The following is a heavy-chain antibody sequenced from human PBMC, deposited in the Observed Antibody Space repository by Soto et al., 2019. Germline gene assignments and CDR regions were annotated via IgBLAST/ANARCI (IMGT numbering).Heavy chain of an antibody. V-gene: IGHV2-5*02. CDR3: TPIPNCYQTDWLDP. Sequence: QITLKESGPTLVKPTQTLTLTCTFSGFSLTTRGVGVGWIRQPPGKALECLALIYWDDDNRYSPSLQSRLSITKHASKNQSVQTNTNGHPVDTATVDWTPIPNCYQTDWLDPMSHRKRVSVSS. D-gene: IGHD1-1*01. CDR1: GFSLTTRGVG. J-gene: IGHJ5*02. CDR2: IYWDDDN.